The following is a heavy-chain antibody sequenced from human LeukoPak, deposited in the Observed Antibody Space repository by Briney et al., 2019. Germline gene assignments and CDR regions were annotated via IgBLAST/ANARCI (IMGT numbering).Heavy chain of an antibody. CDR3: ALWDIYDYVWGSYRYSIGSFDY. D-gene: IGHD3-16*02. V-gene: IGHV1-69*05. CDR1: GCTFSSYA. Sequence: SVKVSCKASGCTFSSYAISWVRQAPGKGLEWVGRINHTFGTANYAQKLQCRVTITTDESTITAYMELSSLRSEDTAVYYCALWDIYDYVWGSYRYSIGSFDYWGQGTLVTVSS. J-gene: IGHJ4*02. CDR2: INHTFGTA.